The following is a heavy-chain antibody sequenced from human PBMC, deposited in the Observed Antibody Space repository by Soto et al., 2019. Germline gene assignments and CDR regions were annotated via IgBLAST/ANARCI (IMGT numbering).Heavy chain of an antibody. D-gene: IGHD1-26*01. CDR3: TRGWEPAHYYYYGMDV. J-gene: IGHJ6*02. V-gene: IGHV3-49*03. CDR1: GFTFGDYA. Sequence: GGSLRLSCTASGFTFGDYAMSWFRQAPGKGLEWVGFIRSKAYGGTTEYAASVKGRFTISRDDSKSIAYLQMNSLKTEDTAVYYCTRGWEPAHYYYYGMDVWGQGTTVTVSS. CDR2: IRSKAYGGTT.